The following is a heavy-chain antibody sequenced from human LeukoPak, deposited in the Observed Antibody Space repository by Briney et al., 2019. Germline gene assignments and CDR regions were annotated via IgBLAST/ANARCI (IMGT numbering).Heavy chain of an antibody. V-gene: IGHV3-23*01. Sequence: GGSLRLSCAASGFTFSSFAMSWVRQAPGKGLEWVSGISGSGDSTYYADSVKGRFTISRDNSKNTLYFQMNSLRAEDTAVYYCARDPGYSGYDLWGQGTLVTVSS. D-gene: IGHD5-12*01. CDR3: ARDPGYSGYDL. J-gene: IGHJ4*02. CDR2: ISGSGDST. CDR1: GFTFSSFA.